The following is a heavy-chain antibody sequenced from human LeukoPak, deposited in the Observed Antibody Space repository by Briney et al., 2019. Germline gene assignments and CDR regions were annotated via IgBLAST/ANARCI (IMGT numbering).Heavy chain of an antibody. J-gene: IGHJ3*02. CDR2: IKSKIDGGTT. CDR3: TTDSGDIVVFAFDI. CDR1: GFTFSNAW. V-gene: IGHV3-15*01. Sequence: PGGSLRLSCAASGFTFSNAWMSWVRQAPGKGLEWVGRIKSKIDGGTTDYAAPVKGRFTISRDDSKNTLYLQMNSLKTEDTAVYYCTTDSGDIVVFAFDIWGQGTMVTVSS. D-gene: IGHD2-15*01.